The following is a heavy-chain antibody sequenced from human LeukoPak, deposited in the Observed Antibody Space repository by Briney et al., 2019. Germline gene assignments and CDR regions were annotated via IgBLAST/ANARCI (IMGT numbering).Heavy chain of an antibody. D-gene: IGHD3-16*02. Sequence: KPSETLSLTCTVSGGSISSSSYYWGWIRQPPGKGLEWIGEINHSGSTNYNPSLKSRVTISVDTSKNQFSLKLSSVTAADTAVYYCARGPPRGITFGGVIVMRGCFDYWGQGTLVTVSS. V-gene: IGHV4-39*07. CDR2: INHSGST. CDR3: ARGPPRGITFGGVIVMRGCFDY. CDR1: GGSISSSSYY. J-gene: IGHJ4*02.